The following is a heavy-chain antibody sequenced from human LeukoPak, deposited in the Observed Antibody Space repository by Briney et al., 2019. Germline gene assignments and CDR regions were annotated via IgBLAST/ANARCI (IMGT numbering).Heavy chain of an antibody. D-gene: IGHD3-3*01. CDR1: GFTFGSYA. CDR3: AKDSGVTYYDFWSGYYPFDY. J-gene: IGHJ4*02. CDR2: ISGSGGST. V-gene: IGHV3-23*01. Sequence: GGSLRLSCAASGFTFGSYAMSWVRQAPGKGLEWVSAISGSGGSTYYADSVKGRFTISRDNSKNTLYLQMNSLRAEDTAVYYCAKDSGVTYYDFWSGYYPFDYWGQGTLVTVSS.